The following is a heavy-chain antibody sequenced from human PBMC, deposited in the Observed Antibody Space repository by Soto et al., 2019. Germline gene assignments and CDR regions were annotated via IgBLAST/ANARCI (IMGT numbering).Heavy chain of an antibody. V-gene: IGHV3-30*18. CDR3: AKDSGAQKYCSSTCCARHYYYYYGMDV. CDR1: GFTFSSYG. CDR2: ISYDGSNK. D-gene: IGHD2-2*01. Sequence: GGSLRLSCAASGFTFSSYGMHWVRQAPGKGLEWVAVISYDGSNKYYADSVKGRFTISRDNSKNTLYLQMNSLRAEDTAVYYCAKDSGAQKYCSSTCCARHYYYYYGMDVWGQGTTVTVSS. J-gene: IGHJ6*02.